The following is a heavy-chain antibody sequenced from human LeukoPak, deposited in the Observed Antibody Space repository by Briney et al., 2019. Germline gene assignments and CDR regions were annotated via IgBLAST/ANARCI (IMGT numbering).Heavy chain of an antibody. D-gene: IGHD1-26*01. CDR2: INPSSGST. Sequence: ASVKVSCKASGYTFTNWYMHWVRQAPGQGLEWMGIINPSSGSTTYAQKFQGRVTMTRDTSTSTVYMELSSLRSEDTAVYYCARGVVGATFDYWGQGTLVTVSS. V-gene: IGHV1-46*01. CDR1: GYTFTNWY. CDR3: ARGVVGATFDY. J-gene: IGHJ4*02.